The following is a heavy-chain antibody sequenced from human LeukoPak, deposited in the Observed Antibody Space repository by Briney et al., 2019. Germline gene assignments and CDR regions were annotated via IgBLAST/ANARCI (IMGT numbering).Heavy chain of an antibody. D-gene: IGHD4-23*01. CDR3: ASHIGGGNFDP. Sequence: PSETLSLTCTVSGGSISSYYWGWIRQPSGKGLEWIGSIYYSGSTYYNPSLKSRVTISVDTSKNQFSLKLSSVTAADTAVYYCASHIGGGNFDPWGQGTLVTVSS. CDR2: IYYSGST. CDR1: GGSISSYY. V-gene: IGHV4-39*01. J-gene: IGHJ5*02.